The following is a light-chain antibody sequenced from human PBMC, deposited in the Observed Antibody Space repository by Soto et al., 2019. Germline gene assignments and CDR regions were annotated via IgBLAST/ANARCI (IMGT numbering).Light chain of an antibody. CDR2: RDG. J-gene: IGLJ3*02. CDR3: AVWDQSLTSWV. V-gene: IGLV1-47*01. CDR1: SSNIGSHF. Sequence: QSVLTQPPSASGTPGQSLTISCSGSSSNIGSHFVYWYQHLPGTAPKLLSFRDGQRPSGVPARFFGSKSGTSASLAISGLRSEDEADYYCAVWDQSLTSWVFGGGTKLTVL.